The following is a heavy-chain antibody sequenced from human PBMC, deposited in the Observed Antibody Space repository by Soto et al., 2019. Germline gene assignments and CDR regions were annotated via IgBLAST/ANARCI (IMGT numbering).Heavy chain of an antibody. V-gene: IGHV4-31*11. CDR2: IYYSGST. Sequence: SETLCLTCAVSGCSLSSGGFSWSWIRQHPGKGLEWIGYIYYSGSTYYNPSLKSRVTISVDTSKNQFSLKLSSVTAADTAVYYCARSVFPWGQGTLVTVSS. CDR1: GCSLSSGGFS. CDR3: ARSVFP. J-gene: IGHJ5*02.